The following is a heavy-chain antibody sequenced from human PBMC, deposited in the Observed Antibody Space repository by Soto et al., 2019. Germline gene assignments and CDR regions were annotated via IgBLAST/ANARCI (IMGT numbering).Heavy chain of an antibody. V-gene: IGHV3-74*01. D-gene: IGHD4-17*01. Sequence: EVQLVESGGGLVQPGGSLRLSCAASGFTFSSYWMHWVRQAPGKGLVWVSRINSDWSSTSYADSVKGRFAISRDNAKNTLYLQMSSLRAEDTAVYYCARGIRNYYGVDVWGQGTTVTVSS. CDR2: INSDWSST. J-gene: IGHJ6*02. CDR1: GFTFSSYW. CDR3: ARGIRNYYGVDV.